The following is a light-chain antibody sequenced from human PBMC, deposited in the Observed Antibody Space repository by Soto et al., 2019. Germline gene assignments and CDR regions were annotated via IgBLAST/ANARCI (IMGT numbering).Light chain of an antibody. CDR1: ESISNY. Sequence: IVLTQSRDTLSLSPGERAPLSCRASESISNYLSWYQQTPGQAPRLLIRDASNRATGVPARFSGSGSGTDFTLTISSLEPEDFALYHCQHRSKFGQGTRLEI. J-gene: IGKJ5*01. CDR2: DAS. V-gene: IGKV3-11*01. CDR3: QHRSK.